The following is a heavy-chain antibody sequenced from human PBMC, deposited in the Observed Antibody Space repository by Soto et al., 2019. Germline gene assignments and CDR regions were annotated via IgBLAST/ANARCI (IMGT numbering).Heavy chain of an antibody. Sequence: PSETLSLTCAVSGGSISSGGYSWSWIRQPPGKGLEWIGYIYHSGSTYYNPSLKSRVTISVDRSKNQFSLKLSSVTAADTALYYCMRDSMRGGGFDYWGQGTLVTVSS. CDR1: GGSISSGGYS. CDR3: MRDSMRGGGFDY. D-gene: IGHD3-22*01. CDR2: IYHSGST. V-gene: IGHV4-30-2*01. J-gene: IGHJ4*02.